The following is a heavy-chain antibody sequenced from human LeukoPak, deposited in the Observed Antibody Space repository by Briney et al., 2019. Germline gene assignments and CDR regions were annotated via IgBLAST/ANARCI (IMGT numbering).Heavy chain of an antibody. J-gene: IGHJ4*02. CDR2: IYYSGST. V-gene: IGHV4-30-4*01. CDR1: GGSISSGDYY. CDR3: ARDWANYYDSSGYYYFDY. D-gene: IGHD3-22*01. Sequence: SETLSLTCTVSGGSISSGDYYWSWIRQPPGKGLEWIGYIYYSGSTYYNPSLKSRVTMSVDTSKNQFSLKLSSVTAADTAVYYCARDWANYYDSSGYYYFDYWGQGTLVTVSS.